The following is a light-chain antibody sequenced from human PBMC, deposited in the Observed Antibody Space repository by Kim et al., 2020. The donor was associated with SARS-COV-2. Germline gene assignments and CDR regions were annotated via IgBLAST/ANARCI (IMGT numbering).Light chain of an antibody. CDR2: DTS. J-gene: IGKJ5*01. CDR1: RTRSSN. V-gene: IGKV3-11*01. CDR3: RHRNNCHRGT. Sequence: TLSCRAGRTRSSNLSGYQQRPGRTPRRLINDTSVRATGILARFRGSGSGTVFTLPISSLVPEDFAVYYCRHRNNCHRGTFGQGTRLEIK.